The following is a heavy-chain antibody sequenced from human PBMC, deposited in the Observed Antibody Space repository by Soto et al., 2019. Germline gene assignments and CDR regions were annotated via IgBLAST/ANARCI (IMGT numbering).Heavy chain of an antibody. V-gene: IGHV4-39*01. CDR1: GGSISSSSYY. CDR2: IYYSGST. Sequence: KASETLSLTCTVSGGSISSSSYYWGWIRQPPGKGLEWIGSIYYSGSTYYSPSLKSRVTISVDTSKNQFSLKLSSVTAADTAVYYCARHLVMGAWAGTTSMDVWGQGTTVTVSS. CDR3: ARHLVMGAWAGTTSMDV. J-gene: IGHJ6*02. D-gene: IGHD4-17*01.